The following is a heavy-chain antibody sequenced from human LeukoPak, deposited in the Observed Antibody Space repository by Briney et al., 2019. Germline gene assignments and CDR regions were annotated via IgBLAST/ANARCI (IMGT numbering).Heavy chain of an antibody. J-gene: IGHJ5*02. CDR2: VYYSGST. V-gene: IGHV4-39*01. CDR1: SGSIGSSSNY. Sequence: SETLSLTCTVSSGSIGSSSNYWGWIRQAPGKGLEWIGNVYYSGSTFYNPSLKSRVTISVDTSKNQFSLKLSSVTAADTAVYYCARHRGWFDPWGQGTLVTVSS. CDR3: ARHRGWFDP.